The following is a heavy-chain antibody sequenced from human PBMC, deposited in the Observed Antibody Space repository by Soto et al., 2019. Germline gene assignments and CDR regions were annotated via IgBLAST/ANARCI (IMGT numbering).Heavy chain of an antibody. D-gene: IGHD2-2*01. CDR2: IFYTGTT. J-gene: IGHJ5*02. CDR3: ARLVVVAPVANA. V-gene: IGHV4-39*02. Sequence: SETLSLTCSVSGGSINYNSYYWGWIRQPPGKGLEWVGGIFYTGTTYYSPSLKDRVTISVDTSKNSFSLNLTSVTAADTAVYFCARLVVVAPVANAWGQGTLVTVSS. CDR1: GGSINYNSYY.